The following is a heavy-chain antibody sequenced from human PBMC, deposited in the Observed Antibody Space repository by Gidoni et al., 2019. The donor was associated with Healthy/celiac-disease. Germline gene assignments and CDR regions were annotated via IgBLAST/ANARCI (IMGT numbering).Heavy chain of an antibody. V-gene: IGHV4-39*01. CDR2: IYYSGST. D-gene: IGHD3-22*01. Sequence: WIGSIYYSGSTYYNPSLKSRVTISVDMSKNQFSLKLSSVTAADTAVYYCARLLYYDSSGETIDYWGQGTLVTVSS. CDR3: ARLLYYDSSGETIDY. J-gene: IGHJ4*02.